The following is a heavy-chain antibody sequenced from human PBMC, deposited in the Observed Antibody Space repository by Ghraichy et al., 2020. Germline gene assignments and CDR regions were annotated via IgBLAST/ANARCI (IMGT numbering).Heavy chain of an antibody. Sequence: SVKVSCKASGDTFSTYAISWVRQAPGQGLEWMGGIIPIFGTPNYAQKFQGRVTITADESTSTAYMELSSLRSEDTAVYYCARAGEMKAPYYDFWSGDNWFDPWGQGTLVTVSS. CDR1: GDTFSTYA. V-gene: IGHV1-69*13. J-gene: IGHJ5*02. CDR2: IIPIFGTP. D-gene: IGHD3-3*01. CDR3: ARAGEMKAPYYDFWSGDNWFDP.